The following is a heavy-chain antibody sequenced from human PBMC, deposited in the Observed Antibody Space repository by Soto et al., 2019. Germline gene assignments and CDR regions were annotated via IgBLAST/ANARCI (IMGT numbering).Heavy chain of an antibody. CDR2: IYYSGST. J-gene: IGHJ5*02. CDR1: GGSISSYY. Sequence: SETLSLTCTVSGGSISSYYWSWIRQPPGKGLEWIGYIYYSGSTNYNPSLKSRVTISVDTSKNQFSLKLSSVTAADTAVYYCARSQLELPVWFDPWGQGTLVTVSS. V-gene: IGHV4-59*01. CDR3: ARSQLELPVWFDP. D-gene: IGHD1-7*01.